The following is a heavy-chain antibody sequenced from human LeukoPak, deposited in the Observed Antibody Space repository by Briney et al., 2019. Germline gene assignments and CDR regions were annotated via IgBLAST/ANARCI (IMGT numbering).Heavy chain of an antibody. CDR2: IRYDGGEN. D-gene: IGHD2-21*01. V-gene: IGHV3-30*02. Sequence: GGSLRLSCAASGFTFNRRGMHWVRQAPGKGLEWVAFIRYDGGENFYADFAKGRFTIPRDNSKNTLSLQLNTLRAEDTALYYCAKDGDDCIDYWGPGTLVTVAS. CDR3: AKDGDDCIDY. CDR1: GFTFNRRG. J-gene: IGHJ4*02.